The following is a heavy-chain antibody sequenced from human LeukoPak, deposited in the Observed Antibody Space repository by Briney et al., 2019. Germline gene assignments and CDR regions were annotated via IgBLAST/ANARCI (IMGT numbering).Heavy chain of an antibody. CDR2: IIPIFGAA. D-gene: IGHD5-24*01. CDR1: GGTFSSYT. J-gene: IGHJ4*02. Sequence: SVKVSFKASGGTFSSYTINWVRHAPGQGREWMGGIIPIFGAANYAQNFRGRVTITADESTSTAYMELSSLRSEDTAMYYCARGSVDMATSTWDGVDYWGQGTLVTVSS. V-gene: IGHV1-69*01. CDR3: ARGSVDMATSTWDGVDY.